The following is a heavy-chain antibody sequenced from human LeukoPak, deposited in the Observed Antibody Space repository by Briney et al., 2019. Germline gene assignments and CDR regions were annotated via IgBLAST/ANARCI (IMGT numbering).Heavy chain of an antibody. Sequence: ASVKVSGKASGYTFSSYGISWVRQAPGQGLQWIGWISAYNGNTNYAQKLQGRVTMTTDTSTSTAYMELRSLRSDDTAVYYCARDGGSGWYAYYYYYGMDVWGQGTTVTVSS. V-gene: IGHV1-18*01. CDR3: ARDGGSGWYAYYYYYGMDV. D-gene: IGHD6-19*01. CDR2: ISAYNGNT. J-gene: IGHJ6*02. CDR1: GYTFSSYG.